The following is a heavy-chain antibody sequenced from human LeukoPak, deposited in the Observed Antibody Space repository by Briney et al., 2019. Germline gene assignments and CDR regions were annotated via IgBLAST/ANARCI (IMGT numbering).Heavy chain of an antibody. Sequence: ASVKVSCKASGYTFTGYYMHWVRQAPGQGLEWMGWINPNSGGTNYAQKFQGWVTMTRDTSISTAYMELSRLRSDDTAVYYRAREEIVVGTSSYGMDVRGKGTTVTVSS. V-gene: IGHV1-2*04. CDR2: INPNSGGT. J-gene: IGHJ6*04. CDR1: GYTFTGYY. CDR3: AREEIVVGTSSYGMDV. D-gene: IGHD2-2*01.